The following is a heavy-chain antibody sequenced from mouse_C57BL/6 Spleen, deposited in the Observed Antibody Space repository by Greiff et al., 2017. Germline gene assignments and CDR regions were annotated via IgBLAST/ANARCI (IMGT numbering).Heavy chain of an antibody. J-gene: IGHJ2*01. V-gene: IGHV1-82*01. CDR3: AREGGAYYYGSAFDY. CDR1: GYAFSSSW. Sequence: VQLQQSGPELVKPGASVKISCKASGYAFSSSWMNWVKQRPGKGLEWIGRIYPGDGDTNYNGKFKGKATLTADKSSSTAYMQLSSLTSEDSAVYFCAREGGAYYYGSAFDYWGQGTTLTVSS. CDR2: IYPGDGDT. D-gene: IGHD1-1*01.